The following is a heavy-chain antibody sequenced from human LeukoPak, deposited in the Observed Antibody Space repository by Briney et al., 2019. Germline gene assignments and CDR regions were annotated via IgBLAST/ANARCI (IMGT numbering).Heavy chain of an antibody. J-gene: IGHJ4*02. D-gene: IGHD6-13*01. V-gene: IGHV5-51*01. CDR1: GYSFSYSW. Sequence: GESLKISCKGSGYSFSYSWIAWVRQMPGKGLEYMGIIYPGDSDTRYSPSFQGQVTISADKSISTAYLQWSSLKASDTAMYYCARGLQQLDYWGQGTLVTVSS. CDR3: ARGLQQLDY. CDR2: IYPGDSDT.